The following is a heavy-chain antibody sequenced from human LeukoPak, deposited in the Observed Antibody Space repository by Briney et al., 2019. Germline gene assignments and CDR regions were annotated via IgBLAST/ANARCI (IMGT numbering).Heavy chain of an antibody. CDR2: IRYDGSNR. Sequence: PGGSLRLSCTVSGFIFSNYGMQWVRQAPGKGREGVAFIRYDGSNRYYSDSVKGRFTVSRVNSKNTLYLQMNSLRAEDTAVYYCAKDSRMMVVFITGKGTEFDYWGQGALVTVSS. CDR3: AKDSRMMVVFITGKGTEFDY. CDR1: GFIFSNYG. D-gene: IGHD3-22*01. J-gene: IGHJ4*02. V-gene: IGHV3-30*02.